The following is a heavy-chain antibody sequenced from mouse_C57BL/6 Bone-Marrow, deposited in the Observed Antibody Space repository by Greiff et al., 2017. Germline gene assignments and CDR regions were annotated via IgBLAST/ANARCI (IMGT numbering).Heavy chain of an antibody. V-gene: IGHV1-81*01. CDR2: IYPRSGNT. CDR3: ATLGRDWYIDV. D-gene: IGHD1-2*01. J-gene: IGHJ1*03. CDR1: GFTFTSYA. Sequence: VKLQESGAELARPGASVKLSCTASGFTFTSYAISWVHQRTGQGLEWIGEIYPRSGNTYYNDKFKGKATLTADKSSNTAYMGLRSLTSEDSAVYFYATLGRDWYIDVWGTGTTVTVSS.